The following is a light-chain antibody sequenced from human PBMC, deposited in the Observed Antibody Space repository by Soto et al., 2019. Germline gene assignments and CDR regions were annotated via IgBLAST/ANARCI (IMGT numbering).Light chain of an antibody. CDR2: GAF. CDR3: QQYKNWPPLT. CDR1: QSVSYN. Sequence: EIVMTQSPATLSESPGETATLSCRASQSVSYNLAWYQQKPGQGPRLLIYGAFTRATGIPARFSGSGSGREFTLTISSLQSEDFAVYYCQQYKNWPPLTFGGGTKVEIK. V-gene: IGKV3-15*01. J-gene: IGKJ4*01.